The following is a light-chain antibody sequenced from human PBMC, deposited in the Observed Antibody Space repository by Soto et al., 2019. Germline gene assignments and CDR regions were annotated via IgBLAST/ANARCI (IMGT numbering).Light chain of an antibody. J-gene: IGKJ1*01. Sequence: DIQMTQSPSTLSASVGDRVTITCRASQSISGWLAWYQQKPGKAPKLLIFDASSLESGVPSRFSGSGGATDFTLTISSLQPEDFAPYYCQQYNSYSRTFGQGTKVEIK. CDR1: QSISGW. V-gene: IGKV1-5*01. CDR2: DAS. CDR3: QQYNSYSRT.